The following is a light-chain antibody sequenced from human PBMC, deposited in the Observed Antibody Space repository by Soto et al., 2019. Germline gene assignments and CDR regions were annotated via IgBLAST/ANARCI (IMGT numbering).Light chain of an antibody. V-gene: IGKV3-20*01. Sequence: VMTQSPATLSVSPGERATLSCRASQSVSRNLAWYQQKPGQAPRLLIYDASTRATGIPDRFSGSGSGTDFTLTISRLEPEDFAVYYCQQYGSSSWTFGQGTKVDIK. CDR1: QSVSRN. J-gene: IGKJ1*01. CDR3: QQYGSSSWT. CDR2: DAS.